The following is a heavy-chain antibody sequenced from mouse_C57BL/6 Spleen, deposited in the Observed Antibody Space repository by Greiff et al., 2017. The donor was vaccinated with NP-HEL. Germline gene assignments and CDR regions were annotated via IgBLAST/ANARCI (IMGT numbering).Heavy chain of an antibody. CDR2: IHPNSGSN. CDR1: GYTFTSYW. J-gene: IGHJ3*01. D-gene: IGHD2-13*01. CDR3: ARSVTGSLAY. V-gene: IGHV1-64*01. Sequence: QVQLQQPGAELVKPGASVKLSCKASGYTFTSYWMHWVKQRPGPGLEWIGMIHPNSGSNNYHEKVKSQATLTVDKSSSTAYMQLSSLTSEDSAVYYCARSVTGSLAYWGQGTLVTVSA.